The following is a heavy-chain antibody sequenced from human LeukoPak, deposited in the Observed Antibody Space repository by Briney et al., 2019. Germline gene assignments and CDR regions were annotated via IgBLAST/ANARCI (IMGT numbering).Heavy chain of an antibody. Sequence: GESLKISCKGSGYSFTSYWIGWARQMPGKGLEWMGLIYPGDSNTRYSPSFQGQVTISADKSISTAYLQWSSLKASGTAMYYCARQAAAGTLDYWGQGTLVSVSS. CDR1: GYSFTSYW. D-gene: IGHD6-13*01. CDR3: ARQAAAGTLDY. CDR2: IYPGDSNT. V-gene: IGHV5-51*01. J-gene: IGHJ4*02.